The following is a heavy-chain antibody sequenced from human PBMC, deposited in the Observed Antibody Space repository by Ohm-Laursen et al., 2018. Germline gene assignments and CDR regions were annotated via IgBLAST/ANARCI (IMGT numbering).Heavy chain of an antibody. CDR1: GFTFSNNG. Sequence: SLRLSCAASGFTFSNNGMHWVRQAPGKGLEWVAVISYDENHKYYVDSVKGRFTISRDNSKNTLYLQMNSLRAEDTAVYYCAKGIGYYYDSSGVRDYYYGMDVWGQGTTVTVSS. V-gene: IGHV3-30*18. CDR3: AKGIGYYYDSSGVRDYYYGMDV. J-gene: IGHJ6*02. D-gene: IGHD3-22*01. CDR2: ISYDENHK.